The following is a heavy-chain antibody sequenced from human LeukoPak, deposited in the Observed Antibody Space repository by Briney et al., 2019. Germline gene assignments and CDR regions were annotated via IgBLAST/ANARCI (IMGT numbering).Heavy chain of an antibody. V-gene: IGHV4-59*01. J-gene: IGHJ6*03. CDR1: GGSISSYY. Sequence: SETLSLTCTVSGGSISSYYWSWIRQPPGKGLEWIGYISHSGTTNYNPSLKSRVTISVDTSKNQFSLKLSSVTAADTAVYYCARIAQGGSGSYYTPQYYYYYMDVRGKGTTVTVFS. CDR2: ISHSGTT. CDR3: ARIAQGGSGSYYTPQYYYYYMDV. D-gene: IGHD3-10*01.